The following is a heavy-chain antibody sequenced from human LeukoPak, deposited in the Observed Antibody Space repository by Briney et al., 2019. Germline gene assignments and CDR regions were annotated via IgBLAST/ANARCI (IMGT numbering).Heavy chain of an antibody. J-gene: IGHJ4*02. CDR1: GGSISSYY. D-gene: IGHD3-22*01. CDR3: ARNPRGFGKNYFDY. CDR2: IYYSGST. Sequence: SETLSLTCTVSGGSISSYYWSWIRQPPGKGLEWIGYIYYSGSTNYNPSLKSRVTISVDTSKSQFSLKVSSVTAADTAVYYCARNPRGFGKNYFDYWGQGTLVTVSS. V-gene: IGHV4-59*01.